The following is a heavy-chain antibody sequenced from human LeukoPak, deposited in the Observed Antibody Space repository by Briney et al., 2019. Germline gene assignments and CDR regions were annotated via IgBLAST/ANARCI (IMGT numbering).Heavy chain of an antibody. V-gene: IGHV4-39*01. CDR2: IYYSGST. D-gene: IGHD4-11*01. CDR1: GFTFSNAY. J-gene: IGHJ4*02. CDR3: ASRYDYSNYIDY. Sequence: NPGGSLRLSCAASGFTFSNAYMNWIRQPPGKGLEWIGTIYYSGSTYYNPSLKSRVTISVDTSKNQFSLKLSSVTAADTAVYYCASRYDYSNYIDYWGQGTLVTVSS.